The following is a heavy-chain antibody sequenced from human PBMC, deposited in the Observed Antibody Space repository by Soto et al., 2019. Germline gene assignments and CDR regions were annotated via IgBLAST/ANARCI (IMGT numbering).Heavy chain of an antibody. J-gene: IGHJ5*02. D-gene: IGHD6-6*01. V-gene: IGHV3-30-3*01. Sequence: PGGSLRLSCAACGFTFSSYAMHWVRQAPGKGLEWVAVISYDGSNKYYADSVKGRFTISRDNSKNTLYLQMNSLRAEDTAVYYCARDLASIAAYSSSPLWFDPWGQGTLVTVSS. CDR3: ARDLASIAAYSSSPLWFDP. CDR2: ISYDGSNK. CDR1: GFTFSSYA.